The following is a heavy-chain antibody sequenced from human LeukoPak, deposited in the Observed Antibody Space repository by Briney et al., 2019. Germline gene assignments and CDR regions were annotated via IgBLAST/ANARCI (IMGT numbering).Heavy chain of an antibody. D-gene: IGHD3-22*01. CDR3: ARIHDSRILSHNFDH. J-gene: IGHJ4*02. V-gene: IGHV5-51*01. CDR1: GYSFTSYW. Sequence: GESLKISFKGSGYSFTSYWIGWVRQMPGKGLEWMGIIYPGDSDTRYSPSFQGQVTISADKSISTAYLQWSSLKASDTAMYYCARIHDSRILSHNFDHWGQGTLVTVSS. CDR2: IYPGDSDT.